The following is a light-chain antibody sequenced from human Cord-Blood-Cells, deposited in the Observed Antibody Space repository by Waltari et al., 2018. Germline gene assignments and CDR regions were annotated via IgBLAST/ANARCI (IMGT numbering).Light chain of an antibody. J-gene: IGKJ5*01. Sequence: EIVMTQSPATLSVSPGERATLSCRASQSVSSNLAWYKQKPGQATRLLIYGASTRATGIPARFSGSGSGTEFTLTISRLQSEDFAVYYCQQYNNWPPITFGQGTRLEIK. V-gene: IGKV3-15*01. CDR2: GAS. CDR3: QQYNNWPPIT. CDR1: QSVSSN.